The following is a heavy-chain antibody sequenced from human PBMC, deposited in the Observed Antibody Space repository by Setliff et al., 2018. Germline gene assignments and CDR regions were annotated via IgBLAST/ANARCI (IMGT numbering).Heavy chain of an antibody. D-gene: IGHD3-10*01. V-gene: IGHV3-7*01. J-gene: IGHJ4*02. CDR3: FGAGTCSY. Sequence: GSLRLSCGASGFTCNNCWVSWVRQAPGKGLEWLASINPDGSEKYYVDSVKGRFTISRDNAKNSLSLQMNSLRTEDTAVYYCFGAGTCSYWGQGTLVTVS. CDR1: GFTCNNCW. CDR2: INPDGSEK.